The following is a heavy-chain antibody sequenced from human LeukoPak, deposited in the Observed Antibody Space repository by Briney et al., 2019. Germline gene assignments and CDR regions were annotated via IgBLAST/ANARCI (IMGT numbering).Heavy chain of an antibody. CDR2: ISGSGGST. CDR3: EKDKGHYSGSYDY. V-gene: IGHV3-23*01. J-gene: IGHJ4*02. Sequence: GGSLRLSCAASGFTFSSYAMSWVRQAPGKGLEWVSAISGSGGSTYYADSVKGRFTISRDNSKNTLYLQMNSLRAEDTAVYYLEKDKGHYSGSYDYWGQGTLVTVSS. D-gene: IGHD1-26*01. CDR1: GFTFSSYA.